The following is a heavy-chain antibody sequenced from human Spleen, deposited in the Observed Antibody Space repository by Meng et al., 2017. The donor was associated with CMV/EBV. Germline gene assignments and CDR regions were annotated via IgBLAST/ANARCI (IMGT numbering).Heavy chain of an antibody. V-gene: IGHV5-51*01. CDR1: GYSFTSQW. CDR3: ARRDKAAEDY. D-gene: IGHD6-13*01. J-gene: IGHJ4*02. CDR2: IYPGDSDT. Sequence: GGSLRLSCKGSGYSFTSQWIGWVRQMPGKGLEWMGIIYPGDSDTRYSPSFQGQFTISADKSISTAYLQWSSLKASDTAMYYCARRDKAAEDYWGQGTLVTVSS.